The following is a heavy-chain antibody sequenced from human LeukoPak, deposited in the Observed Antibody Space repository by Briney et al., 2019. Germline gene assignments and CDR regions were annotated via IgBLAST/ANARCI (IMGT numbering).Heavy chain of an antibody. CDR1: GGSISSSSYY. CDR2: IYYSGST. Sequence: SETLSLTCTVSGGSISSSSYYWGWIRQPPGKGLEWIGSIYYSGSTYYNPSLKSRVTISVDTSKNQFSLKLSSVTAADTAVYYCARERYYDSSGYSGGIDYWGQGTLVTVSS. V-gene: IGHV4-39*07. J-gene: IGHJ4*02. CDR3: ARERYYDSSGYSGGIDY. D-gene: IGHD3-22*01.